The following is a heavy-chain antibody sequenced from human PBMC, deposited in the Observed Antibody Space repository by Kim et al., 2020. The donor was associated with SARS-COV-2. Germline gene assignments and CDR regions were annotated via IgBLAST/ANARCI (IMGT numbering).Heavy chain of an antibody. CDR3: ARDREELSGWPVFDY. J-gene: IGHJ4*02. D-gene: IGHD6-19*01. Sequence: ADCVKGRFTISRDISRNTLYLQMNSLKVVDTAVYFCARDREELSGWPVFDYWCQGTLLTVSS. V-gene: IGHV3-53*01.